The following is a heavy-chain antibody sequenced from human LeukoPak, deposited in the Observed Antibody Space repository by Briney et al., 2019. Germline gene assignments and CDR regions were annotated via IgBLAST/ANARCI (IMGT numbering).Heavy chain of an antibody. CDR1: GYTFTAYY. J-gene: IGHJ4*02. Sequence: ASVKVSCKASGYTFTAYYMHWVRHAPGQGPEWMGWINPNSGVTNYAQKFQDRVTMTRDTSITTAYMELSRLRSDDTAIYYCARDSGYTSGWFYPYWGQGTLVTVSS. CDR3: ARDSGYTSGWFYPY. D-gene: IGHD6-19*01. CDR2: INPNSGVT. V-gene: IGHV1-2*02.